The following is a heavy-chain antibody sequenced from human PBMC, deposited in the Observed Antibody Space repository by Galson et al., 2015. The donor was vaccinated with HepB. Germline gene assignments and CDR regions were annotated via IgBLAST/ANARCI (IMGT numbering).Heavy chain of an antibody. CDR2: ISSSRSYI. CDR3: ASDLLGGYSYGSYFYYGMDV. J-gene: IGHJ6*02. CDR1: GFTFSSYT. Sequence: SLRLSCAASGFTFSSYTMNWVRQAPGKGLEWVSSISSSRSYIYYADSLKGRFTLSRDNAKNSLFLQMTSLRAEDTAVYFCASDLLGGYSYGSYFYYGMDVWGRGTTVTVSS. D-gene: IGHD5-18*01. V-gene: IGHV3-21*01.